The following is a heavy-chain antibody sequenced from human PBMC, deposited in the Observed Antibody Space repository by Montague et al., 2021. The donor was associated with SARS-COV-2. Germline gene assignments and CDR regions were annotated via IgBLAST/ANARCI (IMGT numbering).Heavy chain of an antibody. CDR3: ARVPYRLLFVPRYYGMDV. CDR2: ISHSAST. D-gene: IGHD2-2*01. V-gene: IGHV4-34*01. J-gene: IGHJ6*02. Sequence: SETLSLTCAVYVGSLSGYSWGRIRQAHGGGPVWIAEISHSASTRYNQSLKGRVTISVDTSKNQFSLKLSSATAADTAVYYCARVPYRLLFVPRYYGMDVWGQGTTVTVSS. CDR1: VGSLSGYS.